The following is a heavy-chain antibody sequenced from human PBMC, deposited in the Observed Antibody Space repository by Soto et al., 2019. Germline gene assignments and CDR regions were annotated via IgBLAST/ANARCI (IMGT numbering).Heavy chain of an antibody. D-gene: IGHD4-4*01. V-gene: IGHV3-30*18. Sequence: QVQLVESGGGVVQPGRSLRLSCAASGFTFSSYGMHWVRQAPGKGLEWVAVISYDGSNKYYADSVKGRFTISRDNSKNTLYLQKNSLRAEDTAVYYCAKDKDYSGAYYGMDVWGQGTTVTVSS. CDR1: GFTFSSYG. CDR2: ISYDGSNK. J-gene: IGHJ6*02. CDR3: AKDKDYSGAYYGMDV.